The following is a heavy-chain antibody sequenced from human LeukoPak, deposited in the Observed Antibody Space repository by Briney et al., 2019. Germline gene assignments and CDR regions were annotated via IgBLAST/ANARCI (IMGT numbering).Heavy chain of an antibody. CDR2: TSYSEGT. J-gene: IGHJ4*02. V-gene: IGHV4-31*03. CDR1: GGSISSGGYY. D-gene: IGHD1-26*01. CDR3: VSVDWEAFYFDG. Sequence: SETLSLTCTVSGGSISSGGYYWSWIRQHPGKGLEWIGFTSYSEGTYYNPSLMSRITISVDRSQNQLSLKMIYVTAADTAVYFRVSVDWEAFYFDGWGQGGLVGV.